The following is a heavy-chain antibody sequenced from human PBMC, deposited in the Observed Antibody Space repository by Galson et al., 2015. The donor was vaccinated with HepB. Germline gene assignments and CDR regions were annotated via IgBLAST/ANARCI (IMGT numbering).Heavy chain of an antibody. V-gene: IGHV1-18*01. Sequence: SVKVSCKASGYTFTSYGISWVRQAPGQGLEWMGWISAYNGNTNYAQKLQGRVTMTTDTSTSTAYMELRSLRSDDTAVYYCARDHDFKAARPVGRSAYFDYWGQGTLVTVSS. D-gene: IGHD6-6*01. CDR1: GYTFTSYG. J-gene: IGHJ4*02. CDR3: ARDHDFKAARPVGRSAYFDY. CDR2: ISAYNGNT.